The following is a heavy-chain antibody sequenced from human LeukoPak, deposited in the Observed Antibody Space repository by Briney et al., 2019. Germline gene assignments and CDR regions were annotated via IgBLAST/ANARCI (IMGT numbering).Heavy chain of an antibody. CDR3: ARTAARRFDY. V-gene: IGHV1-46*01. Sequence: GASVKVSCKASGYTFTSYYMHWVRQAPGQGLEWMGIINPTGGSTTYAQKFQGRVTMTRDPSTSTVYMELSSLRSDDTAVYYCARTAARRFDYWGQGTLVTVSS. D-gene: IGHD6-6*01. J-gene: IGHJ4*02. CDR1: GYTFTSYY. CDR2: INPTGGST.